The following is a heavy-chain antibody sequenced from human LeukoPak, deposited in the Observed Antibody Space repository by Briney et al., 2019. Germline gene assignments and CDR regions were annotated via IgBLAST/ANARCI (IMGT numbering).Heavy chain of an antibody. D-gene: IGHD5-18*01. CDR3: ARHSPYIYGETAPFDH. J-gene: IGHJ4*02. CDR2: IYYSGST. CDR1: GGSISSYY. V-gene: IGHV4-59*08. Sequence: SETLSLTCTVSGGSISSYYWSWIRQPPGKGLEWIGYIYYSGSTNYNPSLKSRVTKSVDTSKNQFSLKLSSVTAADTAVYYCARHSPYIYGETAPFDHWGQGTLVTVSS.